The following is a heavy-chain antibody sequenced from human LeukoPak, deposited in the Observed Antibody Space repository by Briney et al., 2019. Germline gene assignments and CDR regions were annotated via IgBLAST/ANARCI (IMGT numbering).Heavy chain of an antibody. Sequence: EASVKVSFKASGYTFTVYYMHWVRQAPGQGLEWMGWINPNSGGTNYAQKFQGRVTMTRDTSISTAYMELSRLRSDDTAVYYCAREGCTNGVCPAASDYWGQGTLVTVSS. CDR1: GYTFTVYY. CDR2: INPNSGGT. J-gene: IGHJ4*02. V-gene: IGHV1-2*02. D-gene: IGHD2-8*01. CDR3: AREGCTNGVCPAASDY.